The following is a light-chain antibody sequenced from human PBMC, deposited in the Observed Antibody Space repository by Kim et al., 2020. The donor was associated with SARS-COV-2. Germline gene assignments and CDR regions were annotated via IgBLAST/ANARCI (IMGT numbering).Light chain of an antibody. V-gene: IGLV1-40*01. Sequence: QSVLTQPPSVSGAPGQRVTISCTGNNSNIGAGYSVQWYQQLPGTAPKLLLFENTKRPSGVPDRFSGTKSGSSASLAITGLQAEDEADYYCQSFDRSLSDVVFGGGTKVTVL. CDR3: QSFDRSLSDVV. CDR2: ENT. CDR1: NSNIGAGYS. J-gene: IGLJ2*01.